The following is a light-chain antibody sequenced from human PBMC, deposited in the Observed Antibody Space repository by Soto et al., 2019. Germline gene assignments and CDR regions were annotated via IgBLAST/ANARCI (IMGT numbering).Light chain of an antibody. Sequence: EIVMTQSPPTLSVSPGERATLSCRASQSVGSKLAWYQQRPGQAPRLLIYDASNRATGIPARFSGSGSGTEFSLTISSLQSEDFAVYSCQQYGDSPGAFGGGTKVEIK. V-gene: IGKV3D-15*01. CDR1: QSVGSK. J-gene: IGKJ4*01. CDR3: QQYGDSPGA. CDR2: DAS.